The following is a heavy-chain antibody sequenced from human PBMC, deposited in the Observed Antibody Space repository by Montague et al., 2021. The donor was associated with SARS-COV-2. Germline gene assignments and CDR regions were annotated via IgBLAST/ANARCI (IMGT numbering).Heavy chain of an antibody. CDR3: ATQEDPSGWIPGPFDF. Sequence: SDPLSLPFPVSGGSISSSSYYWAWIRQPPGKGLEWIGSIYYRGSTYYNPSLKSRVFISVDTSKNQLSLTLTSVTAADTAVYYCATQEDPSGWIPGPFDFWGQGTLLSVSS. D-gene: IGHD6-19*01. J-gene: IGHJ4*02. V-gene: IGHV4-39*01. CDR2: IYYRGST. CDR1: GGSISSSSYY.